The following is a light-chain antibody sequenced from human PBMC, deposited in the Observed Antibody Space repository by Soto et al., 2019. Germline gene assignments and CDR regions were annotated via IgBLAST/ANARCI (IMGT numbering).Light chain of an antibody. CDR2: GAS. CDR1: QSISGY. CDR3: QQSYTSPVT. J-gene: IGKJ4*01. Sequence: DIQMTQSPSSLSASIGDRVTITCRASQSISGYLNWYEQKPGKAPNLLIYGASNLQSGVPSRFSGGGSGTDFTLTISSLQPEDFGTYYCQQSYTSPVTFGGGTKVDIK. V-gene: IGKV1-39*01.